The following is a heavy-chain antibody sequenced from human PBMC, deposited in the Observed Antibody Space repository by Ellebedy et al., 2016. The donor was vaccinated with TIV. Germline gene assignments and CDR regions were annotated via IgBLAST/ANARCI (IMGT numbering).Heavy chain of an antibody. CDR1: GGSFLGSY. J-gene: IGHJ3*01. CDR2: INPSGKT. V-gene: IGHV4-34*01. D-gene: IGHD3-10*01. CDR3: ARGRRFSASFHPMMSTFEV. Sequence: SETLSLXXTVQGGSFLGSYWSWIRQSPGKVLQWIGEINPSGKTNYTASLKSRLTMSIDTSKRQISLNLNSATAADTAVYYCARGRRFSASFHPMMSTFEVWGQGTTVIVSS.